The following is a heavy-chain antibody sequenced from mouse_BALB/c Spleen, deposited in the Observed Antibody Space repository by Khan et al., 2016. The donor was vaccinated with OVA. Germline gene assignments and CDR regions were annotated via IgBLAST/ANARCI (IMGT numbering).Heavy chain of an antibody. CDR2: ISYSGST. J-gene: IGHJ3*01. D-gene: IGHD2-4*01. CDR1: GYSITSDYA. CDR3: ARGDYDGAWFAY. Sequence: EVQLQASGPGLVKPSQSLSLTCTVTGYSITSDYAWNWIRQFPGNKLEWMGYISYSGSTSYNPSLKSRISITRDTSKNQFFLQLNSVTTEDTATYYCARGDYDGAWFAYWGQGTLVTVSA. V-gene: IGHV3-2*02.